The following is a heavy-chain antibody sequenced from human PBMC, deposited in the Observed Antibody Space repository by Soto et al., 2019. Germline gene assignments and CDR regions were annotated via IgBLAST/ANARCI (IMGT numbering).Heavy chain of an antibody. V-gene: IGHV3-23*01. J-gene: IGHJ4*02. CDR3: AKGSSGSRPYYFDY. Sequence: GGSLRLSCAASRFTFRSYAMSWVRQAPGKGLEWVSAISGDGSSTYYADSVKGRFTISRDNYKNTLCLQMDSLRAEDTAIFYCAKGSSGSRPYYFDYWGQGSLVTVSS. CDR1: RFTFRSYA. CDR2: ISGDGSST. D-gene: IGHD3-22*01.